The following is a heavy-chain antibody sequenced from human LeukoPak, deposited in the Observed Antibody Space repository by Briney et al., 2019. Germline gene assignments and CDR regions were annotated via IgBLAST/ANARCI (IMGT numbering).Heavy chain of an antibody. CDR3: ARQSGIQLWIDY. Sequence: SETLSLTCTVSGGSISSYYWSWIRQPPGKGLGWIGYIYYSGSTNYNPSLKSRVTISVDTSKNQFSLKLSSVTAADTAVYYCARQSGIQLWIDYWGQGTLVTVSS. CDR2: IYYSGST. J-gene: IGHJ4*02. D-gene: IGHD5-18*01. CDR1: GGSISSYY. V-gene: IGHV4-59*08.